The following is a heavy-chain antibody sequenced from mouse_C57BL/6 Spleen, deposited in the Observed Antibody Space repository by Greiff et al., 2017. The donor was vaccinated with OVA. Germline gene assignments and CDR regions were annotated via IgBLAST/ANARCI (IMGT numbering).Heavy chain of an antibody. J-gene: IGHJ4*01. CDR1: GYTFTDYY. D-gene: IGHD6-2*01. CDR3: ARTTALVATDY. Sequence: VQLQQSGPELVKPGASVKLSCKASGYTFTDYYMNWVKQSPGKSLEWIGDINPNNGGTSYNQKFKGKATLTVDKSSSTAYLELRSLTSEDSAVYYSARTTALVATDYWGQGTTLTVSS. V-gene: IGHV1-26*01. CDR2: INPNNGGT.